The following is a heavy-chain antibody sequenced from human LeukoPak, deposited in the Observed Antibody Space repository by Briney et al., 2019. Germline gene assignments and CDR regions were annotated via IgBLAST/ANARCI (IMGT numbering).Heavy chain of an antibody. V-gene: IGHV3-23*01. Sequence: GGSLRLSCTASTFTFSNSDMSWFRQPPGKGLEWVSVISGSGDTTSYADSVKGRFTISRDNSENTLYLQMRSVRVEDTAVYYCAKDQNWEGAYWGQGTLVTVSS. CDR2: ISGSGDTT. CDR3: AKDQNWEGAY. CDR1: TFTFSNSD. J-gene: IGHJ4*02. D-gene: IGHD7-27*01.